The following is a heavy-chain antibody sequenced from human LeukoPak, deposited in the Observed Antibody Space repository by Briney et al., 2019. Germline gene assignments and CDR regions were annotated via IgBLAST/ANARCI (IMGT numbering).Heavy chain of an antibody. CDR2: INHSGST. Sequence: PSETLSLTCAVYGGSFSGYYWSWIRQPPGKGLEWIGEINHSGSTNYNPSLKSRVTISVDTSKNQFSLKLSSVTAADTAVYYCARGGGYGDGYNPGKVFDYWGQGTLVTVSS. D-gene: IGHD5-24*01. CDR3: ARGGGYGDGYNPGKVFDY. J-gene: IGHJ4*02. CDR1: GGSFSGYY. V-gene: IGHV4-34*01.